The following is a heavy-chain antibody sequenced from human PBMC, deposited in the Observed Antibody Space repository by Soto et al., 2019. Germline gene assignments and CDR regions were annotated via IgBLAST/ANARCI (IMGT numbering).Heavy chain of an antibody. CDR2: INAGNGNT. Sequence: QVQLVQSGAEEKKPGASVKVSCKASGYTFTGYAMHWVRQAPGQRLEWMGWINAGNGNTKYSQKFQGRVTITRDTSASAAYMELSCLSSEATAVYYCARAVAVPADFDYWGQGTLVTVSS. J-gene: IGHJ4*02. D-gene: IGHD6-19*01. CDR3: ARAVAVPADFDY. CDR1: GYTFTGYA. V-gene: IGHV1-3*05.